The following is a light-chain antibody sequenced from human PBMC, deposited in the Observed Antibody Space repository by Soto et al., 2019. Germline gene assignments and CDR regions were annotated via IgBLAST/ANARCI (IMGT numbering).Light chain of an antibody. V-gene: IGKV4-1*01. CDR2: WSS. Sequence: DILMTQSPASLAVSLGERATINCESSQSVLYSSNSKNYLAWYQQKPGQPPKLLIYWSSTRQSGVPDRFSGSGSGTDFTLTISSLQAEDVAVYYCQQYYSTPITFGQGTRLEIK. CDR3: QQYYSTPIT. J-gene: IGKJ5*01. CDR1: QSVLYSSNSKNY.